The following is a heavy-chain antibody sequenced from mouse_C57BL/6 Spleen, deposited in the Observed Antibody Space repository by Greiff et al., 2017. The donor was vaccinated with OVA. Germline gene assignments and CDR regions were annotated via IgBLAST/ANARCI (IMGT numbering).Heavy chain of an antibody. Sequence: VKLQESGPGLVQPSQSLSITCTVSGFSLTSYGVHWVRQSPGKGLEWLGVIWSGGSTDYNAAFISRLSISKDNSKSQVFFKMNSLQADDTAIYYCARLVDGGYYGFAYWGQGTLVTVSA. CDR1: GFSLTSYG. CDR2: IWSGGST. J-gene: IGHJ3*01. CDR3: ARLVDGGYYGFAY. D-gene: IGHD2-3*01. V-gene: IGHV2-2*01.